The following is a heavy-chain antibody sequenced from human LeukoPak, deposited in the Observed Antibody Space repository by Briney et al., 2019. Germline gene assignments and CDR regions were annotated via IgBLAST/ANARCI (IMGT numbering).Heavy chain of an antibody. J-gene: IGHJ5*02. Sequence: SETLSLTCTVSGGSISSSSYYWGWIRQPPGKGLEWIGYIYYSGSTNYNPSLKSRVTISVDTSKNQFSLKLSSVTAADTAVYYCARGHFLGTGTNWFDPWGQGTLVTVSS. D-gene: IGHD1-1*01. V-gene: IGHV4-61*05. CDR3: ARGHFLGTGTNWFDP. CDR2: IYYSGST. CDR1: GGSISSSSYY.